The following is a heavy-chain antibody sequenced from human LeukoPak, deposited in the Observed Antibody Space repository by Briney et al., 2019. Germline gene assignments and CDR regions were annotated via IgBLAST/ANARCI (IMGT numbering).Heavy chain of an antibody. CDR2: VKPSGGDT. J-gene: IGHJ3*02. V-gene: IGHV1-46*01. CDR1: GYTFTDYN. Sequence: ASVKVSCKTSGYTFTDYNLHWVRQAPGQRLEWMGIVKPSGGDTSYAQTFQGRVFMTRDTSTSTVYMELSSLKSEDTAVYYCARVRDGYNDAYDIWGQGTMVTVSS. CDR3: ARVRDGYNDAYDI. D-gene: IGHD5-24*01.